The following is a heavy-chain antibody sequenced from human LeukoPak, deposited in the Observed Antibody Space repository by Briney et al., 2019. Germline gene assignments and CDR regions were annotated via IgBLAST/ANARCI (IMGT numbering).Heavy chain of an antibody. CDR2: ISSSGSTI. CDR3: AELGITMIGGV. D-gene: IGHD3-10*02. Sequence: GGSLRLSCAASGFTFSSYEMNWVRQAPGKGLEWVSYISSSGSTIYYADSVKGRFTISRDNAKNSPYLQMNSLRAEDTAVYYCAELGITMIGGVWGKGTTVSISS. J-gene: IGHJ6*04. V-gene: IGHV3-48*03. CDR1: GFTFSSYE.